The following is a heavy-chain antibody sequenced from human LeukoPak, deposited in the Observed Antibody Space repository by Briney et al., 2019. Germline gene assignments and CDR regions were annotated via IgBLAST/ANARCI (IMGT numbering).Heavy chain of an antibody. CDR1: GGSISSGSYY. D-gene: IGHD4-23*01. V-gene: IGHV4-61*02. J-gene: IGHJ3*02. Sequence: SETLSLTCTVSGGSISSGSYYWSWIRQPAGKGLEWIGRIYTSGSTNYNPSLKSRVTISVDTSKNQFSLKLSSVTAADTAVYYCARDTTVVPGAFDIWGQGTVVTVSS. CDR2: IYTSGST. CDR3: ARDTTVVPGAFDI.